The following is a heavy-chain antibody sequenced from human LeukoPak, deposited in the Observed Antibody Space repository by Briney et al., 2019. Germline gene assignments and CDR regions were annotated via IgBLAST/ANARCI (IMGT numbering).Heavy chain of an antibody. CDR2: INHSGST. J-gene: IGHJ6*02. CDR1: GGSFSGYY. V-gene: IGHV4-34*01. CDR3: ASSPGRRYCSSTSCYRAGHYYGMDV. Sequence: PSETLSPTCAVYGGSFSGYYWSWIRQPPGKGLEWIGEINHSGSTNYNPSLKSRVTISVDTSKNQFSLKLSSVTAADTAVYYRASSPGRRYCSSTSCYRAGHYYGMDVWGQGTTVTVSS. D-gene: IGHD2-2*01.